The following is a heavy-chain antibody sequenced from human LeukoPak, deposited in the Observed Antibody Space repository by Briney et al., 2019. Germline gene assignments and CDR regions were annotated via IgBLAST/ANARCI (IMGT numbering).Heavy chain of an antibody. CDR2: INPNTGDT. J-gene: IGHJ4*02. CDR3: ARALLGDY. D-gene: IGHD2-15*01. V-gene: IGHV1-2*02. CDR1: GYTFTAYY. Sequence: ASVKVSCKASGYTFTAYYMNWVRQAPGQRLEWVGWINPNTGDTNYAQKFQGRVTMTRDTSISTAYMELSRLGSDDTAIYYCARALLGDYWGQGTLVAVSS.